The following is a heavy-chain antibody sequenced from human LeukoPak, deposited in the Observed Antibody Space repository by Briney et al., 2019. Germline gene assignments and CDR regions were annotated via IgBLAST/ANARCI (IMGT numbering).Heavy chain of an antibody. Sequence: GGSLRLSCAAPGFTFSSYSMNWVRQAPGKGLEWVSSISSSSSYIYYADSVKGRFTISRDNSKNTLYLQMNSLRAEDTAVYYCAKARLRHYDYWGQGTLVTVSS. D-gene: IGHD4-17*01. V-gene: IGHV3-21*04. CDR3: AKARLRHYDY. CDR1: GFTFSSYS. J-gene: IGHJ4*02. CDR2: ISSSSSYI.